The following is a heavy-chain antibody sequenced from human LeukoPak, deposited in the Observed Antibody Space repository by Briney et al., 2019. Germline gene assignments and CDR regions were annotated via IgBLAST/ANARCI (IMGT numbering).Heavy chain of an antibody. CDR1: GGSFSGYY. J-gene: IGHJ5*02. V-gene: IGHV4-34*01. D-gene: IGHD6-19*01. Sequence: PSETLSLTCAVYGGSFSGYYWSWIRQPPGKGLEWIGEINHSGSTNYNPSLKSRVTISVDTSKNQFSLKLSSVTAADTAVYYCARGPRQWLLRCWFDPWGQGTLVTVSS. CDR2: INHSGST. CDR3: ARGPRQWLLRCWFDP.